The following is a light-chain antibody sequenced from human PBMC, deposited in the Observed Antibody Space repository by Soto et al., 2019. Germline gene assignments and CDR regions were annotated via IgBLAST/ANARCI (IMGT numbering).Light chain of an antibody. J-gene: IGLJ2*01. CDR3: SSYTSSNNVV. CDR1: SSDIGAYNY. CDR2: DVS. V-gene: IGLV2-14*01. Sequence: QSALTQPASVSGSPGQSITISCTGTSSDIGAYNYVSWYQQNPGKVPKLMIYDVSNRPSGISNRFSGSKSGNTASLTISGPQAEDEADYYCSSYTSSNNVVFGGGTKLTVL.